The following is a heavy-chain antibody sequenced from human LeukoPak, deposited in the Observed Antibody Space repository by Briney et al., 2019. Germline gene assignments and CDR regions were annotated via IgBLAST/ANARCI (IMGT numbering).Heavy chain of an antibody. J-gene: IGHJ4*01. CDR3: ARQKCTSTSCLTKNAFDI. CDR2: IYTSGST. Sequence: SETLSLTCTVSGGSISSHYWSWIRQPPGKGLEWIGYIYTSGSTNYNPSLKSRVTISVDTSKNQFSLDLSSVTAADTAVYYCARQKCTSTSCLTKNAFDIWGHGTLVTVSS. CDR1: GGSISSHY. V-gene: IGHV4-4*09. D-gene: IGHD2-2*01.